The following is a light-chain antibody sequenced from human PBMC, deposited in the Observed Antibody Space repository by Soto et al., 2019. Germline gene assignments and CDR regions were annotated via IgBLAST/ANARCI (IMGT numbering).Light chain of an antibody. J-gene: IGKJ5*01. CDR1: QSISSS. CDR2: GAS. Sequence: EIVMTQSPATLSVSPGESATLSCRASQSISSSKLAWYQQNPGQAPRLLMYGASTRATGNPARFSGSGSGTEFTLTISSLQSEDFAVYYCQLYGISPHFGQGTRLEIK. V-gene: IGKV3-15*01. CDR3: QLYGISPH.